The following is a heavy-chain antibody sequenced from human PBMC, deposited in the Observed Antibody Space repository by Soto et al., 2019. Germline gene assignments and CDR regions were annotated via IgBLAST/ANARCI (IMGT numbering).Heavy chain of an antibody. Sequence: SETLSLTSAVYGGSFSGYYWTWIRQPPGTGLEWIGEINHSGSTNYNPSLKSRVTISVDTSKNQFSLKLTSVTAADTAVYYWARDKITGLFDYWGQGTLVTVSS. CDR2: INHSGST. V-gene: IGHV4-34*01. D-gene: IGHD2-8*02. CDR3: ARDKITGLFDY. CDR1: GGSFSGYY. J-gene: IGHJ4*02.